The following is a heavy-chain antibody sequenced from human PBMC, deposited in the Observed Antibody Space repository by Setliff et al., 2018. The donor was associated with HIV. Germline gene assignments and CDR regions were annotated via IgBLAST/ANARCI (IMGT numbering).Heavy chain of an antibody. J-gene: IGHJ4*02. Sequence: PSETLSLTCTVSGGSISHSHWTWIRQPPGKGLEFIGEMNHRGVIKYLSSLKSRVTMAVDTSKKQFPLKLKSVTAADTAVYYCFLFYDDRSGFYWDWGQGTPVTVSS. CDR1: GGSISHSH. V-gene: IGHV4-34*01. D-gene: IGHD3-22*01. CDR2: MNHRGVI. CDR3: FLFYDDRSGFYWD.